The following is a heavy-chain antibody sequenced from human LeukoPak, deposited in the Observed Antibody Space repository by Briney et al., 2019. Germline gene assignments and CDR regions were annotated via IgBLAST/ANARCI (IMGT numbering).Heavy chain of an antibody. CDR2: ISSSSSYI. CDR1: GFTFSLFS. Sequence: PGGSLRLSCAASGFTFSLFSMNWVRQAPGKGLEWVSSISSSSSYIYYADSVKGRFTISRDNAKNSLYLQMNSLRAEDTAVYYCASDFWSGYYTGSGSDYWGQGTLVTVSS. CDR3: ASDFWSGYYTGSGSDY. J-gene: IGHJ4*02. V-gene: IGHV3-21*01. D-gene: IGHD3-3*01.